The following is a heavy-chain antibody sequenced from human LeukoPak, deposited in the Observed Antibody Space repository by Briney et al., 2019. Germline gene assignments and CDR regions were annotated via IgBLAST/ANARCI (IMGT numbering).Heavy chain of an antibody. Sequence: SVKVSCKASGGTFSSYAISWVRQAPGQGLEWMGRIIPILGIANYAQKFQGRVTITADKSTSTAYMELSSLRSEDTAVYYCARIGITDGSGINGGAFDIWGQGTMVTVSS. CDR3: ARIGITDGSGINGGAFDI. D-gene: IGHD3-10*01. CDR2: IIPILGIA. J-gene: IGHJ3*02. V-gene: IGHV1-69*04. CDR1: GGTFSSYA.